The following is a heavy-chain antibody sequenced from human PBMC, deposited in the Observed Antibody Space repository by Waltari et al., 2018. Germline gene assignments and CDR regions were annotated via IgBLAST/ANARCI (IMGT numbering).Heavy chain of an antibody. J-gene: IGHJ6*02. V-gene: IGHV4-31*03. D-gene: IGHD3-3*01. Sequence: QVQLQESGPGLVKPSQTLSLTCTVSGDSVRRGGYYLPWIRQHPGKALEWVGFILHTGTTSYNPSLKNRVTIDSDTSKNEFSLRLTSMTAADTAVYYCARGILGATANSYYHHGLDVWGQGTAVTVSS. CDR2: ILHTGTT. CDR3: ARGILGATANSYYHHGLDV. CDR1: GDSVRRGGYY.